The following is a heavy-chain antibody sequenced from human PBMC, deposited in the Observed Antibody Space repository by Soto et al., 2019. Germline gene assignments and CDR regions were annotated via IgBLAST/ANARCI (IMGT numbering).Heavy chain of an antibody. CDR3: ARHGYHDSSAYSWT. V-gene: IGHV5-10-1*01. D-gene: IGHD3-22*01. CDR2: IDPSDSYT. Sequence: GESLKISCKGSGYSFTSYYISWVRQMPGKGLEWMGRIDPSDSYTSYNPSFQGHVTISVDKSISTAYLQWSSLKASDTAMYYCARHGYHDSSAYSWTWGQGTPVTVSS. CDR1: GYSFTSYY. J-gene: IGHJ5*02.